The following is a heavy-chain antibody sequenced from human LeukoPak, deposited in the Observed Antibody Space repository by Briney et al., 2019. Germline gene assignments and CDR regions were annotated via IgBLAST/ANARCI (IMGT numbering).Heavy chain of an antibody. V-gene: IGHV3-53*04. J-gene: IGHJ4*02. CDR2: IYSGGST. CDR3: ARSPLYGSGSLYFDY. D-gene: IGHD3-10*01. Sequence: WGSLRLSCAASGFTVSSNYMSWVRQAPGKGLEWVAVIYSGGSTYYADSVKGRFTISRHNSKNTLYLQMNSLRAEDTAVYYCARSPLYGSGSLYFDYWGQGTLVTVSS. CDR1: GFTVSSNY.